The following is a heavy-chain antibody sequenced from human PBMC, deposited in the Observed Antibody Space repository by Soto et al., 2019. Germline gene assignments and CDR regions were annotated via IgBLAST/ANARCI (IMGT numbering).Heavy chain of an antibody. J-gene: IGHJ4*02. CDR2: ISGSGGGT. CDR1: GFTFSSYV. Sequence: EVQLLESGGGLVQPGGSLRLSCAASGFTFSSYVVSWVRQAPGKGLEWVSAISGSGGGTYYADSVKGRFTISRDNSKNTPYLQMNSLRAEDTAVYHCAKAAWDSRGYYFDYWGQGTLVTVSS. CDR3: AKAAWDSRGYYFDY. V-gene: IGHV3-23*01. D-gene: IGHD1-26*01.